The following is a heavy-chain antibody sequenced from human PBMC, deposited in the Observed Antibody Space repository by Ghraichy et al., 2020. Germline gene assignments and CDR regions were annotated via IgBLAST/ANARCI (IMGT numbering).Heavy chain of an antibody. V-gene: IGHV3-11*01. CDR2: ISNSARTK. Sequence: LSLTCAASGFRFSDYFMSWIRQAPGKGLEWISAISNSARTKYYADSVKGRFTISRDNARDSLYLEMNSLTAEDTAVYYCVRDLVRGYVWGQGTMVTVSS. D-gene: IGHD3-10*01. J-gene: IGHJ3*01. CDR1: GFRFSDYF. CDR3: VRDLVRGYV.